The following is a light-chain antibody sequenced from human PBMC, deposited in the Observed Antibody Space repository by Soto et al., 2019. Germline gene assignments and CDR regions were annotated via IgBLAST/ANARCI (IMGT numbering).Light chain of an antibody. Sequence: DIQMTQSPSSLSASVGDRVTITCRASQSISSYLNWYQQKPGKAPNLLIYGASSLHSGVPSRFSGSGSGTDFTLTISRLQPDDFATYYCQQSYSTPVTFGGGTKVEIK. CDR2: GAS. CDR1: QSISSY. CDR3: QQSYSTPVT. V-gene: IGKV1-39*01. J-gene: IGKJ4*01.